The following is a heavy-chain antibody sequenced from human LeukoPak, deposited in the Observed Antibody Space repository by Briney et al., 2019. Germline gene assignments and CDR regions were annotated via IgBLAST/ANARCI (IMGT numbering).Heavy chain of an antibody. J-gene: IGHJ4*02. V-gene: IGHV4-59*01. CDR1: GDSINSYY. CDR3: ASTTYRRGRYNLDY. CDR2: IYYSGST. D-gene: IGHD6-19*01. Sequence: PSETLSLTCTVSGDSINSYYWSWIRQPPGKGLEWIGYIYYSGSTNYNPSVKSRVTISVDTSKKQFSLKLSSVIAADTAVYYCASTTYRRGRYNLDYWGQGTLVTVSS.